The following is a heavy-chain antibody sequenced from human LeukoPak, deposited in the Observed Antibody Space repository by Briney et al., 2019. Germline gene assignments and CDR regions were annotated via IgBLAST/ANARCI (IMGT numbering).Heavy chain of an antibody. V-gene: IGHV4-39*07. D-gene: IGHD3-22*01. CDR3: ATGGHYYDSSAYWNWFDP. CDR1: GGSISSSSYY. CDR2: IYYSGST. J-gene: IGHJ5*02. Sequence: SETLSLTCTVSGGSISSSSYYWGWIRQPPGKGLEWIGSIYYSGSTYYNPSLKSRVTISVDTSKNQVSLKLRSVTAADTAVYYCATGGHYYDSSAYWNWFDPWGQGTLVTVSS.